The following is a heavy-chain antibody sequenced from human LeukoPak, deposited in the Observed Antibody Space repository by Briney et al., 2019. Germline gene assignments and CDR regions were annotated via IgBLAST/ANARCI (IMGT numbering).Heavy chain of an antibody. Sequence: KSSETLSLTCAVYGGSFSGYYWSWIRQPPGKGLEWIGEINHSGSTNYNPSLKSRVTISVDTSKNQFSLKLSSVTAADTAVYYCARVGWYSSGWYYFDYWGQGTLVTVSS. CDR3: ARVGWYSSGWYYFDY. D-gene: IGHD6-19*01. CDR1: GGSFSGYY. V-gene: IGHV4-34*01. J-gene: IGHJ4*02. CDR2: INHSGST.